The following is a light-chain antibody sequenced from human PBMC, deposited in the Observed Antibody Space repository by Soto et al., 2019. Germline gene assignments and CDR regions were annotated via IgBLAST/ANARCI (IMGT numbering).Light chain of an antibody. CDR1: QNVRSNY. CDR3: QQRSNWPRT. CDR2: GAS. Sequence: GVTQSAGTLSLTTXERVTLSCRASQNVRSNYLAWYQQKPGQAPRLIIFGASDRATGIPDRFSGSGSGTAFTLTLSSLEPEDFAVYYCQQRSNWPRTFGQGTKVDI. J-gene: IGKJ1*01. V-gene: IGKV3D-20*02.